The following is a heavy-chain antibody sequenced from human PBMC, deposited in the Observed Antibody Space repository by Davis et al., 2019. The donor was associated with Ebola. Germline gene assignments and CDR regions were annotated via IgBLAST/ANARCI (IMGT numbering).Heavy chain of an antibody. CDR3: ARDAYSKAA. CDR1: GFTFSSYW. J-gene: IGHJ1*01. CDR2: ISADGQTS. V-gene: IGHV3-74*01. D-gene: IGHD2-21*01. Sequence: PGGSLRLSCAASGFTFSSYWMHWVRQAPGKGLVWVSRISADGQTSTYADFVKGRFTVSRDNARSTLYLEMNSLRVEDTAVYYCARDAYSKAAWGQGTLVTVSS.